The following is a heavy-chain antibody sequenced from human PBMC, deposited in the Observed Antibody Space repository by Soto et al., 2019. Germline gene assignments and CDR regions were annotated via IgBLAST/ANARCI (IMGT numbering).Heavy chain of an antibody. CDR3: ATHGLGVSSPPYCDN. D-gene: IGHD2-15*01. CDR1: GGTFSGYV. Sequence: QLVQSGSEVKKPGSSVKVSCQASGGTFSGYVVTWVRQAPGQGLEWMGEFVPLFGTTNYAQRFSGRITITAEESTSTAYMELRTLRSDDTAVYYCATHGLGVSSPPYCDNWGQGTLVTGSS. J-gene: IGHJ4*02. V-gene: IGHV1-69*01. CDR2: FVPLFGTT.